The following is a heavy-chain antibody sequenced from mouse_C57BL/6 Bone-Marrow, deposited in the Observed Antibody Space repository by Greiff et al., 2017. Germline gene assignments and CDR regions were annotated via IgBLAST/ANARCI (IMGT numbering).Heavy chain of an antibody. D-gene: IGHD1-1*01. Sequence: VQLQESGPGLVAPSQSLSITCTVSGFSLTSYAISWVRQPPGKGLEWIGVIWTGGGTNYNSALKSRLSISKDNSKSQVFLKMNSLQTDDTARYYCASNYGPGFAYWGQGTLVTVSA. CDR1: GFSLTSYA. J-gene: IGHJ3*01. V-gene: IGHV2-9-1*01. CDR2: IWTGGGT. CDR3: ASNYGPGFAY.